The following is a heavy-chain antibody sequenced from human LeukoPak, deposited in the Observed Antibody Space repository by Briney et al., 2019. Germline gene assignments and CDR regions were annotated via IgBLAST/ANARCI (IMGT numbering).Heavy chain of an antibody. CDR1: GFTFTNAW. CDR2: IKSKADGETI. Sequence: GGSLRLSCAASGFTFTNAWMNWVRQAPGKGLEWVGRIKSKADGETIDYAAPVKGRFTFTRDDSKNMLYLQMNSLKSEDTAVYYCSTLTSRGLSDSWGQGTLVTVSS. V-gene: IGHV3-15*07. J-gene: IGHJ4*02. CDR3: STLTSRGLSDS. D-gene: IGHD1-20*01.